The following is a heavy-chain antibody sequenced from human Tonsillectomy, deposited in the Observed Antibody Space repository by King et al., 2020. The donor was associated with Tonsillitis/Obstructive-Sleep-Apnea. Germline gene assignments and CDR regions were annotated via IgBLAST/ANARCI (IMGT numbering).Heavy chain of an antibody. CDR2: INHSGRT. CDR3: ASAGSLQNWFDP. J-gene: IGHJ5*02. V-gene: IGHV4-34*01. D-gene: IGHD3-10*01. Sequence: VQLQQWGAGLLKPSETLSLTCAVYGGSFSGYYWSWIRQPPGKGLEWIGEINHSGRTNYNPSLKSRVTISVDTSKNQFSLKLSSGTAADTAVYYCASAGSLQNWFDPWGQGTLVTVSS. CDR1: GGSFSGYY.